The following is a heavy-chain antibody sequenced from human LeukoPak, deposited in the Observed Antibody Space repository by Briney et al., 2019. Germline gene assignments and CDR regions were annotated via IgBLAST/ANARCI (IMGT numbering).Heavy chain of an antibody. V-gene: IGHV3-23*01. CDR3: AKDKSAYYYYYMDV. Sequence: GGSLRLSCAASGFTFSSYAMSWVRQAPGKGLEWVSSISGSGGSTYHADSVKGRFTISRDNSKNTMYLQMNSLRAEDTAVYYCAKDKSAYYYYYMDVWGKGTTVTVSS. CDR1: GFTFSSYA. CDR2: ISGSGGST. J-gene: IGHJ6*03.